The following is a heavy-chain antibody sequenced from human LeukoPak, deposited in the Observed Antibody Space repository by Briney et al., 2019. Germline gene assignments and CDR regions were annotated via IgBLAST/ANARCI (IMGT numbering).Heavy chain of an antibody. Sequence: GESLKISCEGSGYSFTNYWIGWVRQMPGKGLEWMGIIYPDDSDTRYSPSFQGQVTISADKSIGTAYLQWSSLKASDTAMYYCAIGGDSSTSCYRCFNYWGQGTLVTVSS. D-gene: IGHD2-2*01. CDR1: GYSFTNYW. V-gene: IGHV5-51*01. CDR2: IYPDDSDT. J-gene: IGHJ4*02. CDR3: AIGGDSSTSCYRCFNY.